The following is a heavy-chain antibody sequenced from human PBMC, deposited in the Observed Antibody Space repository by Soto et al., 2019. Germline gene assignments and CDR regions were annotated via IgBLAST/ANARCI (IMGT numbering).Heavy chain of an antibody. D-gene: IGHD3-3*01. V-gene: IGHV1-46*01. CDR3: ARDRLDSRSGYDAFDI. CDR2: VNPSDGNT. J-gene: IGHJ3*02. Sequence: VQMVQSGAEVRRPGASVKISCKASGYSFTNYYIHWVRQAPGQGLEWMGTVNPSDGNTVYAQNFQGRVTMTRDTSANTVYMVLTGLRSEDAAVYFCARDRLDSRSGYDAFDIWGQGTMVNVSS. CDR1: GYSFTNYY.